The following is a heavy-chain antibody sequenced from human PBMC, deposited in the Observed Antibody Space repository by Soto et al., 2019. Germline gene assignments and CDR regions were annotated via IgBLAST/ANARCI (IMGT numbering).Heavy chain of an antibody. D-gene: IGHD2-15*01. V-gene: IGHV1-69*13. CDR1: GGTFSSYA. CDR3: AREGEGCSGGSCYPNGMDV. J-gene: IGHJ6*02. CDR2: IVPIFGTA. Sequence: SVKVSCKASGGTFSSYAISWVRQAPGQGLEWKGGIVPIFGTANYAQKFQGRVTITADESTSTAYMELSSLRSEDTAVYYCAREGEGCSGGSCYPNGMDVWGQGTTVTVSS.